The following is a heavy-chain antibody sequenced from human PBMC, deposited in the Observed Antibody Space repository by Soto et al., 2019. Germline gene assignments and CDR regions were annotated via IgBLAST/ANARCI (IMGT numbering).Heavy chain of an antibody. CDR3: ARDSMMITSGDIIADALDI. V-gene: IGHV4-31*03. J-gene: IGHJ3*02. Sequence: SETLSLTCTVSGGSITSGGSYWSWIRQHPVKGLEWIGYIFHSGSTYYNPSLKSRVAMSVDTSKNQFSLKLSSVTAADTAVYYCARDSMMITSGDIIADALDIWGQGTMVTVSS. CDR1: GGSITSGGSY. D-gene: IGHD3-16*01. CDR2: IFHSGST.